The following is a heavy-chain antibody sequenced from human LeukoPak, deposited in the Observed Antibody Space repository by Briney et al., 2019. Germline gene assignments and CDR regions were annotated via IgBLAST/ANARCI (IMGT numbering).Heavy chain of an antibody. CDR3: ARDVRGPRDF. CDR2: IAPDVST. CDR1: GFTLSNSW. D-gene: IGHD2/OR15-2a*01. V-gene: IGHV3-74*01. Sequence: PGGSLRLSCAAAGFTLSNSWIHWVRQAPGKGLVWVSRIAPDVSTDYADSVKGRFTVSRDNAKNTLYLQMNSLRDEDTAVYRCARDVRGPRDFWGQGTLVTVSS. J-gene: IGHJ4*02.